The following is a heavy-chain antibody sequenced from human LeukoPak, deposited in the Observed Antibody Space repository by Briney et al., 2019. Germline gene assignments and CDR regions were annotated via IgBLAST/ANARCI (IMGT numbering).Heavy chain of an antibody. V-gene: IGHV3-23*01. D-gene: IGHD3-22*01. CDR3: AKELYYYDSSGTRE. CDR1: GVTFSSYA. Sequence: PGGSLRLSCAASGVTFSSYAMSWVRQAPGKGLEWVSAISGSGGSTYYADSVKGRFTISRDNSKNTLYLQMNSLRAEDTAVYYCAKELYYYDSSGTREWGQGTLVTVSS. CDR2: ISGSGGST. J-gene: IGHJ4*02.